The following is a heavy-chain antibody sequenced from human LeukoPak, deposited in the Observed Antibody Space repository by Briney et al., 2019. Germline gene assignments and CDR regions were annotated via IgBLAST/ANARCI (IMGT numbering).Heavy chain of an antibody. D-gene: IGHD3-3*01. CDR1: GFTFSNYN. J-gene: IGHJ5*02. Sequence: GGSLRLSCAASGFTFSNYNMNWVRQAPGKGLEWVANIKQDGSEKYYVDSVKGRFTISRDNAKNSLYLQMNSLRAEDTAVYYCARDKIFGVVIMYNWFDPWGQGTLVTVSS. CDR3: ARDKIFGVVIMYNWFDP. CDR2: IKQDGSEK. V-gene: IGHV3-7*01.